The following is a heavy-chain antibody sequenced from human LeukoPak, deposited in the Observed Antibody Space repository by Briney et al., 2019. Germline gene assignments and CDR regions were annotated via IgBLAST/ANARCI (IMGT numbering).Heavy chain of an antibody. CDR3: ANGEYYYDSRGSNFQH. J-gene: IGHJ1*01. Sequence: GGSLRLSCAASGFTFSSYSMNWVRQAPGKGLEWVSYISSSSSTIYYADSVKGRFTISRDNAKNSLYLQMNSLRAEDTAVYYCANGEYYYDSRGSNFQHWGQGTLVTVSS. CDR2: ISSSSSTI. D-gene: IGHD3-22*01. V-gene: IGHV3-48*04. CDR1: GFTFSSYS.